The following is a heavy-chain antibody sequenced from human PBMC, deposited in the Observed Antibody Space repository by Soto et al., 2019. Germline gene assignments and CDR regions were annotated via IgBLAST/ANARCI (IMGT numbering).Heavy chain of an antibody. CDR3: AKGAEGYVVSSLDS. D-gene: IGHD5-12*01. V-gene: IGHV3-23*01. J-gene: IGHJ4*02. CDR2: ITGTASST. Sequence: EVQLLESGGGFVQPGGSLRLSCAASGFRFSDFAMTWVRQAPGRGLEWVSAITGTASSTYYADSVKGRFTISRDNSKNTLYLPINSLRAEDPAIYYCAKGAEGYVVSSLDSWGQGTLVTVSS. CDR1: GFRFSDFA.